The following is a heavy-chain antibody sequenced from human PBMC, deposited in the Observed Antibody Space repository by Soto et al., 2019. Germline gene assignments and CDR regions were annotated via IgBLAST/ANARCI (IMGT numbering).Heavy chain of an antibody. CDR3: ARVNLVVVXANGYET. CDR1: GYTFTGDY. CDR2: INPNSGGT. D-gene: IGHD2-21*01. J-gene: IGHJ5*02. Sequence: ASVKVFCKASGYTFTGDYMHCVRQAPVQGLELTGWINPNSGGTNYAQKCQVRGTMTRDTPSSTAYMELSRLRSDDTAVYYCARVNLVVVXANGYETWGQGTLVNVST. V-gene: IGHV1-2*02.